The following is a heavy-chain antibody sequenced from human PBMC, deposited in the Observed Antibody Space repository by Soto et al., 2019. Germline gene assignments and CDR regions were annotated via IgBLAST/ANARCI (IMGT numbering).Heavy chain of an antibody. V-gene: IGHV5-10-1*01. Sequence: PGESLKISCKGSGYSFTSYWISWVRQMPGKGLEWMGRIDPSDSYTNYSPSFQGHVTISADKSISTAYPQWSSLKASDTAMYYCARRMVRGDPYYYGMDVWGQGTTVTVSS. CDR3: ARRMVRGDPYYYGMDV. J-gene: IGHJ6*02. CDR1: GYSFTSYW. D-gene: IGHD3-10*01. CDR2: IDPSDSYT.